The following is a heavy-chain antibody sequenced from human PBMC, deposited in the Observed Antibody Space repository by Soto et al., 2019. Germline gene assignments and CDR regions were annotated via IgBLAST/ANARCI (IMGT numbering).Heavy chain of an antibody. J-gene: IGHJ4*02. Sequence: ASVKVSCKASGYTFTNYGISWVRQAPGQGLEWMGWINAYNGNRNYAQKLQGRVTMTTDTSTSTAYMELRSLRSDDTAVYYCARSIVVVTALDYWGQGTLVTVSS. CDR3: ARSIVVVTALDY. CDR1: GYTFTNYG. V-gene: IGHV1-18*01. CDR2: INAYNGNR. D-gene: IGHD2-21*02.